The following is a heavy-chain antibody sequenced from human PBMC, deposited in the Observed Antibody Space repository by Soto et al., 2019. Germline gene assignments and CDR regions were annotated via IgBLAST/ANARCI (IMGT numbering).Heavy chain of an antibody. D-gene: IGHD6-19*01. J-gene: IGHJ4*02. Sequence: QVQLQESGPGLVKPSGTLSLTCAVSGDSVTSNVWWSWGRQPPGKGLEWIGEAYHNGLTDYNPSLKSRVTMSVDTYKNEFSLKLTSLTAADTAIYYCARDAAVPGESDRFDYWGQGILVTVSS. V-gene: IGHV4-4*02. CDR1: GDSVTSNVW. CDR2: AYHNGLT. CDR3: ARDAAVPGESDRFDY.